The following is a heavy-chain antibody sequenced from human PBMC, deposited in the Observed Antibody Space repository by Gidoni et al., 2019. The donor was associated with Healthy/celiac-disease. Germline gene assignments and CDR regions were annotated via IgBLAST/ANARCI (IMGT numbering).Heavy chain of an antibody. CDR3: ARGDIVVVVAATPAVGMDV. CDR2: INAGNGNT. J-gene: IGHJ6*02. D-gene: IGHD2-15*01. CDR1: GYTFTSYA. V-gene: IGHV1-3*01. Sequence: QVQLVQSGAEVKKPGASVKVSCKASGYTFTSYAMHWVRQAPGQRLEWMGWINAGNGNTKYSQKFQGRVTITRDTSASTAYMELSSLRSEDTAVYYCARGDIVVVVAATPAVGMDVWGQGTTVTVSS.